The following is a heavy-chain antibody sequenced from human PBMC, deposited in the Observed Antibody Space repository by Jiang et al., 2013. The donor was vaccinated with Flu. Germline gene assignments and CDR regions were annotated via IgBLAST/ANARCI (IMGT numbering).Heavy chain of an antibody. CDR2: INSRGDMT. CDR1: GFTFSSYE. D-gene: IGHD4-17*01. V-gene: IGHV3-48*03. Sequence: VQLLESGGGLAQPGGSLRLSCAASGFTFSSYEMNWVRQTPGKGLEWISYINSRGDMTYYADSVKGRFTISRDNAKDSLFLQMNTLRADDTAVYYCARDPYGQWGQGTLVTVSS. CDR3: ARDPYGQ. J-gene: IGHJ4*02.